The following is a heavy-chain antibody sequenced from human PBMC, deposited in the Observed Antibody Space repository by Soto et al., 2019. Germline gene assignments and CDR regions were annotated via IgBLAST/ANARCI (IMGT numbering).Heavy chain of an antibody. D-gene: IGHD6-6*01. Sequence: QVQLVESGGGVVHPGRSLRLSCAASGFDFNSYAMHWVRQAPGKGLEWVALISYDGSNTEYADSVKGRFTISRDNSKNTLYLHVNSLRAEDTALYYCAKDDYSSSSGMDYWGQGTLVTVSS. CDR3: AKDDYSSSSGMDY. J-gene: IGHJ4*02. V-gene: IGHV3-30*18. CDR1: GFDFNSYA. CDR2: ISYDGSNT.